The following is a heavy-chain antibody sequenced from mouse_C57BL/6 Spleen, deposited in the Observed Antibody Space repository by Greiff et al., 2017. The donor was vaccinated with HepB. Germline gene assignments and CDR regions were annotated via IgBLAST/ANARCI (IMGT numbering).Heavy chain of an antibody. V-gene: IGHV1-19*01. CDR2: INPYNGGT. CDR1: GYTFTDYY. J-gene: IGHJ4*01. D-gene: IGHD2-1*01. Sequence: VQLQQSGPVLVKPGASVKMSCKASGYTFTDYYMNWVKQSHGKSLEWIGVINPYNGGTSYNQKFKGKATLTVDKSSSTAYMELNSLTSEDSAVYYCARTPYGNYVPYAMDYWGQGTSVTVSS. CDR3: ARTPYGNYVPYAMDY.